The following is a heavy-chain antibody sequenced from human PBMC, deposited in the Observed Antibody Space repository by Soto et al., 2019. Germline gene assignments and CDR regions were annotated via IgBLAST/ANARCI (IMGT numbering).Heavy chain of an antibody. CDR3: ARESGRAVAGTFDY. Sequence: SVKVSCKASGGTLSSYAISWVRQAPGQGLEWMGGIIPIFGTANYAQKFQGRVTITADESTSTAYMELSSLRSEDTAVYYCARESGRAVAGTFDYWGQGTLVTVSS. CDR2: IIPIFGTA. J-gene: IGHJ4*02. D-gene: IGHD6-19*01. CDR1: GGTLSSYA. V-gene: IGHV1-69*13.